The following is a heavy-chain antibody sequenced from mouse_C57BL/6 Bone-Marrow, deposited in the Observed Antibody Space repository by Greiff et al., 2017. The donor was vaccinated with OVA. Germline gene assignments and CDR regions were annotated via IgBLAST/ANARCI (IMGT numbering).Heavy chain of an antibody. V-gene: IGHV5-4*03. J-gene: IGHJ2*01. CDR1: GFTFSSYA. CDR2: ISDGGSYT. Sequence: DVKLVESGGGLVKPGGSLKLSCAASGFTFSSYAMSWVRQTPEKRLEWVATISDGGSYTYYPDNVKGRFTISRDNAKNNLYLQIGHLKSEDTAMYDCARDWGPSYFDYWGQGTTLTVSS. CDR3: ARDWGPSYFDY.